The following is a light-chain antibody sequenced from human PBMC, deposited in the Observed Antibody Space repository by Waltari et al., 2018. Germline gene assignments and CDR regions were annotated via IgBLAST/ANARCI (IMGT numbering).Light chain of an antibody. CDR2: DVS. J-gene: IGLJ2*01. CDR1: SSDVGGYNS. V-gene: IGLV2-23*02. CDR3: CSYASSVL. Sequence: QSALTQPASVSGSPGQSNTISCPRPSSDVGGYNSVSWYQQHPGKAPQVTIYDVSKRPSGISNRFSGSKSGNTASLTISGLQAEDEADYYCCSYASSVLFGGGTKLTVL.